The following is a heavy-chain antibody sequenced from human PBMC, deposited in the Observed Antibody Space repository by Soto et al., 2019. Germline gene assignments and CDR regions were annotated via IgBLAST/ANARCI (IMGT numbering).Heavy chain of an antibody. V-gene: IGHV3-30*18. D-gene: IGHD3-3*01. CDR3: AKPILRFLEWLLGFNY. CDR2: ISYDGSNK. CDR1: GFTFSSYG. J-gene: IGHJ4*02. Sequence: PGGSLRLSCAASGFTFSSYGMHWVRQAPGKGLEWVAVISYDGSNKYYADSVKGRFTISRDNSKNTLYLQMNSLRAEDTAVYYCAKPILRFLEWLLGFNYWGQGTLVTVSS.